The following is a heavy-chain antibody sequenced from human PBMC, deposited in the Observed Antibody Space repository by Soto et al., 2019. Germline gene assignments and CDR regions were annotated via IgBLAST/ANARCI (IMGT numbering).Heavy chain of an antibody. V-gene: IGHV3-48*02. CDR3: ARGGELLATNWFDP. CDR1: GFTFSSYS. Sequence: EVQLVESGGGLVQPGGSLRLSCAASGFTFSSYSMNWVRQAPGKGLEWVSYISSSSSTIYYADSVKGRFTISRDNAKNSLYLQMNSLRDEDTAVYYWARGGELLATNWFDPWGQGTLVTVSS. CDR2: ISSSSSTI. D-gene: IGHD1-26*01. J-gene: IGHJ5*02.